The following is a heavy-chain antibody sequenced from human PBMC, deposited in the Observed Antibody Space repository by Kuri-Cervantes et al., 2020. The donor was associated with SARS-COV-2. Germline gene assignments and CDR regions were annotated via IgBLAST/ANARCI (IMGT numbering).Heavy chain of an antibody. CDR2: TYYRSKWYN. D-gene: IGHD6-13*01. J-gene: IGHJ4*02. CDR3: ARDVSGYSSSWYGPYYFDY. CDR1: GDSVSSNSAA. V-gene: IGHV6-1*01. Sequence: SETLSLTCAISGDSVSSNSAAWNWIRQSPSRGLEWLGRTYYRSKWYNDYAVSVKSRITINPDTSKNQFSLQLNSVTPEDTAMYYCARDVSGYSSSWYGPYYFDYWGQGTLVTVSS.